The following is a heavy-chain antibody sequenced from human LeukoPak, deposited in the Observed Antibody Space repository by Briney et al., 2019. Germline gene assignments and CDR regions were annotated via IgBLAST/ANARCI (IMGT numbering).Heavy chain of an antibody. CDR3: ARVYGSSKFDP. V-gene: IGHV1-46*01. CDR1: GYTFTNYY. J-gene: IGHJ5*02. D-gene: IGHD6-6*01. CDR2: INPSGGTT. Sequence: ASVKVSCKSSGYTFTNYYIHWVRQAPGQGLEWMGIINPSGGTTNYAQKFQGRVTMTRDMSTSTVYMELSSLRSEDTAVYYCARVYGSSKFDPWGQGTLVTVSS.